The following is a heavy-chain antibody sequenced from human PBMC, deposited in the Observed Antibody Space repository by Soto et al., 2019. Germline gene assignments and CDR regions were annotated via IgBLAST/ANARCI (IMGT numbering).Heavy chain of an antibody. V-gene: IGHV3-15*07. J-gene: IGHJ5*02. CDR3: TSAPQRAVTEDMSRS. D-gene: IGHD2-21*02. CDR2: IKSKVDGGTT. CDR1: GFTVGSAW. Sequence: EVQLVESGGGLVKPGGSLRLGCEVAGFTVGSAWMNWVRQAPGKGLVWVGRIKSKVDGGTTDYAEPVKGRFTISIDDSKNTLYLQMESLNTEDTAVYYCTSAPQRAVTEDMSRSWGQGTLVTVSS.